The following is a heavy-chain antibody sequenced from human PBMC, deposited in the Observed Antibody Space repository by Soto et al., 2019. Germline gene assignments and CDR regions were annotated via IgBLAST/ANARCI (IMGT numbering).Heavy chain of an antibody. CDR3: AGRYCSGGSCYNYYGMDV. CDR1: GFTFTSSA. CDR2: IVVGSGNT. V-gene: IGHV1-58*01. J-gene: IGHJ6*02. D-gene: IGHD2-15*01. Sequence: SVKVSCKASGFTFTSSAVQWVRQARGQRLEWIGWIVVGSGNTNYAQKFQKRVTITRDMSTSTAYMELSSLRSEDTAVYYCAGRYCSGGSCYNYYGMDVWGQGTTVTVSS.